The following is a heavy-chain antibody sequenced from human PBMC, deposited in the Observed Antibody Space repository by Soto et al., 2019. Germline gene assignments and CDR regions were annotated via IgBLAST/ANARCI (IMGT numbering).Heavy chain of an antibody. V-gene: IGHV1-69*13. J-gene: IGHJ4*02. D-gene: IGHD3-22*01. CDR1: GGTFSSYA. CDR3: ARGLIYDSSGYYFDY. Sequence: SVKVSCKASGGTFSSYAISWVRQAPGQGLEWMGGIIPIFGTANYAQKFQGRVTITADESTSTVYMELSSLKSEDTAVYYCARGLIYDSSGYYFDYWGQGTLVTVSS. CDR2: IIPIFGTA.